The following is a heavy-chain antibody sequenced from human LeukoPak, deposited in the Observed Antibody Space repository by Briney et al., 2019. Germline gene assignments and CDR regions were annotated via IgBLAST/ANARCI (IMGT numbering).Heavy chain of an antibody. V-gene: IGHV4-59*08. CDR3: ARHARDWLFDY. D-gene: IGHD3-9*01. CDR1: GGSISSDY. Sequence: SETLSLTCTASGGSISSDYWSWIRQPPGKGLEWIGYIYYSGSTKYNPSLKSRVTISVDTSKNQFSLKLSSVTAADTAVYYCARHARDWLFDYWGQGTLVTVSS. CDR2: IYYSGST. J-gene: IGHJ4*02.